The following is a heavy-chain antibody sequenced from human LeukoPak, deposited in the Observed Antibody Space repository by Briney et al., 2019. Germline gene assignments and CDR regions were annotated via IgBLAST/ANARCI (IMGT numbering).Heavy chain of an antibody. CDR2: IYTGGST. J-gene: IGHJ4*02. D-gene: IGHD1-14*01. V-gene: IGHV3-66*01. CDR3: ARGRAKPTGVFDS. Sequence: GGSLRLSCAASGFTVSSNHMNWVRQAPGKGLEWVSVIYTGGSTKYEDSVKSRFTISGDNSKNTLYLQMNSMRAEDTAVYYCARGRAKPTGVFDSWGQGTLVTVSS. CDR1: GFTVSSNH.